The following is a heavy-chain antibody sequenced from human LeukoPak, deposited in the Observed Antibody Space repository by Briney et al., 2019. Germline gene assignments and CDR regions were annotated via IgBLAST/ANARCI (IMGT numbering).Heavy chain of an antibody. D-gene: IGHD6-13*01. V-gene: IGHV1-8*03. J-gene: IGHJ3*02. CDR3: ARGVTMYSSTWDAFEI. Sequence: ASVKVSCKASGYTFTSYDINWVRQATGQGLEWMGWMNPYTGNTGYAQRFQGRVTITRNTSISTAYMELSSLRSEDTAVYYCARGVTMYSSTWDAFEIWGQGTVVSVSS. CDR1: GYTFTSYD. CDR2: MNPYTGNT.